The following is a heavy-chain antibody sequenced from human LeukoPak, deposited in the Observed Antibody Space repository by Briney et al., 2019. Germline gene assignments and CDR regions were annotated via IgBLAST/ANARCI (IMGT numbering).Heavy chain of an antibody. J-gene: IGHJ4*02. V-gene: IGHV4-61*05. CDR3: AGHHPRNTVDF. CDR2: ISDIGSI. Sequence: SETLSLTCTVSGDSMSSTTYFWGWIRQPPGKGLEWIAYISDIGSINYNPSLKSRVTISLDTSKNQFSLKLSSVTAADTAVYYCAGHHPRNTVDFWGQGTLVTVSS. CDR1: GDSMSSTTYF. D-gene: IGHD2/OR15-2a*01.